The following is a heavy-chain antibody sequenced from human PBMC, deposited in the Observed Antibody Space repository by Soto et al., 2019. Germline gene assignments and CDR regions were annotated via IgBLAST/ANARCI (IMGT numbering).Heavy chain of an antibody. CDR3: AKDLSQVGYYYYGMDV. CDR1: GFTFSSYG. J-gene: IGHJ6*02. CDR2: ISYDGSNK. Sequence: PGGSLRLSCAASGFTFSSYGMHWVRQAPGKGLEWVTVISYDGSNKYYADSVKGRFTISRDNSKNTLYLQMNSLRAEDTAEYYCAKDLSQVGYYYYGMDVWGQGTTVTVSS. D-gene: IGHD2-2*01. V-gene: IGHV3-30*18.